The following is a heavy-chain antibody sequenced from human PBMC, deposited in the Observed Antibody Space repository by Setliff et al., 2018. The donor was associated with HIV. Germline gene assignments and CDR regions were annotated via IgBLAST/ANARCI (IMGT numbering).Heavy chain of an antibody. CDR1: GGSISSGDYY. V-gene: IGHV4-30-4*08. Sequence: PSETLSLTCTVSGGSISSGDYYWTWIRQPPGKGLEWIGYIYYSGNTYSNPSLKSRITISIDTSKNQFSLRLNSVTAADTAVYYCARGGCSGGSCYSGAFEIWGQGTMVTVSS. D-gene: IGHD2-15*01. CDR2: IYYSGNT. CDR3: ARGGCSGGSCYSGAFEI. J-gene: IGHJ3*02.